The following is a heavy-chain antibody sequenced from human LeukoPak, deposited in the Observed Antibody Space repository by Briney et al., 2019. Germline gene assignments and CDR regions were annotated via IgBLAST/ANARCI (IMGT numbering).Heavy chain of an antibody. CDR2: FSSNSSYI. J-gene: IGHJ3*02. Sequence: GGSLRLSCAASGFTFSSYSMNWVRQAPGKGREGVSTFSSNSSYIYSADSEEGRFTISRNNAKNALYLQMNSRRAEATAVYHWARDKQQLDKDDFYIWGQGTMVTVSS. V-gene: IGHV3-21*01. D-gene: IGHD6-13*01. CDR1: GFTFSSYS. CDR3: ARDKQQLDKDDFYI.